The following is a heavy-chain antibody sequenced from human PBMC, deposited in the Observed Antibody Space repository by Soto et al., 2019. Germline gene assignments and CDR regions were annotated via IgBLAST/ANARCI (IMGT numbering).Heavy chain of an antibody. CDR2: IYSSGST. V-gene: IGHV4-39*07. CDR1: GGSLSSSNYY. D-gene: IGHD5-18*01. CDR3: ARDHPHSYGIYYFDY. J-gene: IGHJ4*02. Sequence: PSETLSPTCTFSGGSLSSSNYYLGWIRQPPGKGLEWIGSIYSSGSTNYNPSLKSRVTISADTSKNQVSLKLTSVAAADTAVYYCARDHPHSYGIYYFDYWGQGTLVTVSS.